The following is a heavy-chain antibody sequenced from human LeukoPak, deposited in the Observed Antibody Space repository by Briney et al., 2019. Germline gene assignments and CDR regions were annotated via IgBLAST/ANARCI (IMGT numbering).Heavy chain of an antibody. CDR3: ARGGVTPWYFDY. Sequence: SETLSLTCTGSGGSISSYYWSWIPQPPGKGLEGSGNTYYSGSTNYNPSLKGRVTISGDTSKNPVSMKLSSVTAADTAVYYCARGGVTPWYFDYWGQGTLVTVSS. CDR1: GGSISSYY. D-gene: IGHD4-23*01. CDR2: TYYSGST. V-gene: IGHV4-59*01. J-gene: IGHJ4*02.